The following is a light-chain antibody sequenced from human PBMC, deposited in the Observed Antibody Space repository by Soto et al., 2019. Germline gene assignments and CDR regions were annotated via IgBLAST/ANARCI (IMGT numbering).Light chain of an antibody. CDR2: EVS. J-gene: IGLJ2*01. Sequence: SALAQPASVSGSPGQSITISCTGTSSDVGGYNYVCWYQQHPGKAPKLMISEVSKRPSGVSNRFSGSKSGNTASLTISGLQPEDEADYYCSSYTIRNVIFGGGTKVTVL. V-gene: IGLV2-14*01. CDR1: SSDVGGYNY. CDR3: SSYTIRNVI.